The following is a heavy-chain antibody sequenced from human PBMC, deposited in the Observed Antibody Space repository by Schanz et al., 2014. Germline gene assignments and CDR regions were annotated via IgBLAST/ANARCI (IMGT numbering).Heavy chain of an antibody. CDR1: GYTFTTYA. D-gene: IGHD3-10*01. V-gene: IGHV7-4-1*02. CDR2: INTNTGNP. J-gene: IGHJ4*02. Sequence: QVPLVQSGSELKRPGASMKVSCKASGYTFTTYAMNWVRQAPGQGLEWMGWINTNTGNPTYAQGFTGRFVFSLDTSVSTAYLQISSLKAEDTAVYYCARGQVTVVRGVNCFDYWGQGTLVTVSS. CDR3: ARGQVTVVRGVNCFDY.